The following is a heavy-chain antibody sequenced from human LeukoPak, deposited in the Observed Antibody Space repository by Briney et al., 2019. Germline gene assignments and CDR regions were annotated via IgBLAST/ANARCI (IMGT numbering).Heavy chain of an antibody. J-gene: IGHJ4*02. Sequence: ASVKVSCKASGYTFTGYYMHWVRQAPGQGLEWMGRINPNSGGTNYAQKFQGRVTMTRDTAISTAYMELSRLRSDDTAVYYCARDYARGSTTTAFPDYWGQGTLVTVSS. CDR1: GYTFTGYY. CDR3: ARDYARGSTTTAFPDY. CDR2: INPNSGGT. D-gene: IGHD4-11*01. V-gene: IGHV1-2*06.